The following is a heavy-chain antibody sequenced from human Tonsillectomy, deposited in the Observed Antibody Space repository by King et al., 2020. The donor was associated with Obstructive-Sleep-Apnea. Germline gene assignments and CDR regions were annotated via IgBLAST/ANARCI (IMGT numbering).Heavy chain of an antibody. V-gene: IGHV3-21*01. Sequence: VQLVESGGGLVKPGGSLRLSCAASGFTFSSYSMNWVRQAPGKGLEWVSSITSNSSFIYYADSVKGRFTIFRDNAKNSLYLKMNSLRAEDTGVYYCARGPYDILTSYYLIDYWGQGTLVTVSS. CDR1: GFTFSSYS. CDR2: ITSNSSFI. D-gene: IGHD3-9*01. J-gene: IGHJ4*02. CDR3: ARGPYDILTSYYLIDY.